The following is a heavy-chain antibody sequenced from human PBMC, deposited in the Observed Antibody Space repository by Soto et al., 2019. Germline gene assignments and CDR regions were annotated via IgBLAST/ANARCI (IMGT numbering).Heavy chain of an antibody. CDR3: AKAGDPYYYYYMDV. J-gene: IGHJ6*03. CDR2: ISYDGSNK. Sequence: GGSLRLSCAASGFTFSSYGMHWVRQAPGKGLEWVAVISYDGSNKYYADSVKGRFTISRDNSKNTLYLQMNSLRAEDTAVYYCAKAGDPYYYYYMDVWGKGTTVTVSS. D-gene: IGHD2-21*02. V-gene: IGHV3-30*18. CDR1: GFTFSSYG.